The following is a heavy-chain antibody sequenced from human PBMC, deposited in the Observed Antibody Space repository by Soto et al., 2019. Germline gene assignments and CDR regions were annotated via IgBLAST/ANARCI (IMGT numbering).Heavy chain of an antibody. J-gene: IGHJ4*02. V-gene: IGHV4-59*08. Sequence: QVQLQESGPGLVKPSETLSLTCTVSGGSISSYYWSWIRQPPGKGPEWIGYIYYSGSTNYNPSLKSRVTISVDTSKNQFSLKLTSVTAAHTAVYYCARRYSSGFDYWGQGTLVTVSS. CDR1: GGSISSYY. D-gene: IGHD6-19*01. CDR3: ARRYSSGFDY. CDR2: IYYSGST.